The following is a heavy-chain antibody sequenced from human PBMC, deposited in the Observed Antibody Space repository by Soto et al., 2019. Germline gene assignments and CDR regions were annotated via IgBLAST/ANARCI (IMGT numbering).Heavy chain of an antibody. Sequence: GESLKISCQGYGYRFTSSWIAWVRQVPGKGLEWMGIIYPGDSDTRYSPSFQGQVTISADKSIRTAYLQWSSLKASDTAMYYCARRLASYELFDYWGQGTLVTVSS. D-gene: IGHD3-3*01. J-gene: IGHJ4*02. CDR1: GYRFTSSW. CDR2: IYPGDSDT. CDR3: ARRLASYELFDY. V-gene: IGHV5-51*01.